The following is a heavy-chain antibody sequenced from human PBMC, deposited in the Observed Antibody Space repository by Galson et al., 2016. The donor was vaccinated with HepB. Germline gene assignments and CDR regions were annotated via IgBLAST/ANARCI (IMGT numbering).Heavy chain of an antibody. CDR2: ISWNSYRA. CDR3: TKDISPMNLGPGPDCFFDS. J-gene: IGHJ4*02. CDR1: GFTFDNYA. D-gene: IGHD2-21*02. Sequence: SLRLSCAASGFTFDNYAMHWVRQAPGKGLEWVSGISWNSYRADYADSVKGRFTISRDNARKSLYLQMNSLRPEDTAFYYCTKDISPMNLGPGPDCFFDSWGQGSLVTVSS. V-gene: IGHV3-9*01.